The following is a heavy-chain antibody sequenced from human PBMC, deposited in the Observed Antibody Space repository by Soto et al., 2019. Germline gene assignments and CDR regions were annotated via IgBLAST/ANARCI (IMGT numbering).Heavy chain of an antibody. J-gene: IGHJ4*02. CDR3: TRDRCSGTSCHFRY. V-gene: IGHV3-30-3*01. Sequence: AGGSLRLSCAASGFNLSSSAMNWVRQAPGKGLEWLSVISYDGSKKYYADSVKGRFTISRDDSKNTLYLQMHSLRADDTAVYYCTRDRCSGTSCHFRYWGQGTLVTVSS. D-gene: IGHD2-2*01. CDR2: ISYDGSKK. CDR1: GFNLSSSA.